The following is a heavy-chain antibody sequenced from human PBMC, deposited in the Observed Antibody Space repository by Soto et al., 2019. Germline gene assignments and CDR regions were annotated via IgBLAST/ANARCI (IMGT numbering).Heavy chain of an antibody. CDR1: GGTFSSYA. D-gene: IGHD2-21*02. J-gene: IGHJ5*02. Sequence: SVRFSCKASGGTFSSYAISWVRQAPGQGLEWMGGIIPIFGTANYAQKFQGRVTITADESTSTAYMELSSLRSEDTAVYYCARESAVTGYNWFDPWGQGTLVTVSS. V-gene: IGHV1-69*13. CDR3: ARESAVTGYNWFDP. CDR2: IIPIFGTA.